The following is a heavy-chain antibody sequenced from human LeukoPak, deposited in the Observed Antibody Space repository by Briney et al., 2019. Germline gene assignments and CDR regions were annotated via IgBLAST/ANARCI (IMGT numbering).Heavy chain of an antibody. J-gene: IGHJ4*02. CDR2: ISYDGSNK. CDR1: GFTFSSYV. Sequence: GGSLRLSCAASGFTFSSYVMHWVRQAPGKGLEWVTVISYDGSNKYYADSVKGRFTISRDNSKNTLYLQMNSLRAEDTAVYYCAKSGASRVPEIPAAPLDYWGQGTLVTVSS. V-gene: IGHV3-30*18. CDR3: AKSGASRVPEIPAAPLDY. D-gene: IGHD2-2*01.